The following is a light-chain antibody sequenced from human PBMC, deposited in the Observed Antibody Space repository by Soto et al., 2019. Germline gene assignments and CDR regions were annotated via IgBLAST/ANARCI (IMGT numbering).Light chain of an antibody. Sequence: DIVMTQSPLSLPVTPGEPASISCRSSQSLLHSNGYNYLDWYLQKPGQSPQLLIYLGSNRASGVPDGFMVSGSGADFTLKISRVEAEDVGIYYCMQALQTPPTFGQGTKVEIK. V-gene: IGKV2-28*01. CDR2: LGS. CDR1: QSLLHSNGYNY. CDR3: MQALQTPPT. J-gene: IGKJ1*01.